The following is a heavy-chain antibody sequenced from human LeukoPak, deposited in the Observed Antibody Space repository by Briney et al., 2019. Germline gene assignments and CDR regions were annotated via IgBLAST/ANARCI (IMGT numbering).Heavy chain of an antibody. D-gene: IGHD3-10*01. CDR1: GFTFSSYG. J-gene: IGHJ4*02. CDR2: ISSSGTTT. V-gene: IGHV3-48*04. Sequence: AGGSLRLSCAASGFTFSSYGMSWVRQAPGKGLEWVSAISSSGTTTYYAASVKGRFTISRDNAKNSLYLQMNSLRAEDTAVYYCARGYGSGSSHIDYWGQGTLVTVSS. CDR3: ARGYGSGSSHIDY.